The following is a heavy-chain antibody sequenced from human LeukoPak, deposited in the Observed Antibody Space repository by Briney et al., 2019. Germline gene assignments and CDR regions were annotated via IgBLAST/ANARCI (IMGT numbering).Heavy chain of an antibody. Sequence: GGSLRLSCAASGFTFSSYATSWVRQAPGKGLEWVSAISGSGGSTYYADSVKGRFTISRDNSKNTLYLQMNSLRAEDTAVYYCALHCSSTSCPIDYWGQGTLVTVSS. V-gene: IGHV3-23*01. CDR1: GFTFSSYA. J-gene: IGHJ4*02. CDR3: ALHCSSTSCPIDY. D-gene: IGHD2-2*01. CDR2: ISGSGGST.